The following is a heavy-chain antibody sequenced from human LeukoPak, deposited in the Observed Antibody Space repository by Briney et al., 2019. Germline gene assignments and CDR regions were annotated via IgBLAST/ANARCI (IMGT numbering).Heavy chain of an antibody. V-gene: IGHV3-21*01. Sequence: GGSLRLSCAASGFTFSSYEMNWVRQAPGKGLEWVSSIGSSSSYIYYADSVKGRFTISRDNAKNSLYLQMNSLRAEDTAVYYCARDYSSGWYANMDVWGKGTTVTVSS. CDR3: ARDYSSGWYANMDV. CDR1: GFTFSSYE. J-gene: IGHJ6*03. D-gene: IGHD6-19*01. CDR2: IGSSSSYI.